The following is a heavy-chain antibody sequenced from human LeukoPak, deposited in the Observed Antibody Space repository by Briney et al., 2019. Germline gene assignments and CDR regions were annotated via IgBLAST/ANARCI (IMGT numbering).Heavy chain of an antibody. CDR2: ISAGNI. J-gene: IGHJ6*02. CDR3: ARVAYVMDV. Sequence: ASVKVSRKASGYTFIDYPMHWLRQAPGQRFEWMGWISAGNIKYSQNFQDRINITRDTSASTVNMELSSLTSADTAVYYCARVAYVMDVWGQGTTVVVSS. V-gene: IGHV1-3*01. D-gene: IGHD2-8*01. CDR1: GYTFIDYP.